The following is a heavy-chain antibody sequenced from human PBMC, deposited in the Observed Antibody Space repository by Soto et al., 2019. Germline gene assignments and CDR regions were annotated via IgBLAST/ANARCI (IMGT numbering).Heavy chain of an antibody. D-gene: IGHD2-2*01. Sequence: GASVKVSCKTSGYTFSNYGITWVRQAPGQPLEWLGWISLYSDGTNYAQKFQGRVSMTTDTSTTTAYMELRSMRSDDTAVYYCARVLPGAEAWFGSWGQGTLVTVPS. V-gene: IGHV1-18*01. CDR1: GYTFSNYG. CDR3: ARVLPGAEAWFGS. CDR2: ISLYSDGT. J-gene: IGHJ5*01.